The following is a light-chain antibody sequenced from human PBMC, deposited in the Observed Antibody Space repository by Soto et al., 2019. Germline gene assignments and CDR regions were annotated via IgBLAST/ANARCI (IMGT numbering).Light chain of an antibody. CDR2: GVK. CDR3: SSYAGNNNFV. V-gene: IGLV2-8*01. J-gene: IGLJ1*01. CDR1: SSDIGDYNF. Sequence: QSVLTQPASVSGSPGQSTTISCTGTSSDIGDYNFVSWYQQHPGKAPKLIIYGVKKRPSGVPDRFSASKSGNTASLTVSGLQAEDEADYYCSSYAGNNNFVFGSGTKVTV.